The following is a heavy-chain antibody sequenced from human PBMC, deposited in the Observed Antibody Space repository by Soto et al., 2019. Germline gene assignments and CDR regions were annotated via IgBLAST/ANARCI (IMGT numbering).Heavy chain of an antibody. V-gene: IGHV4-28*01. CDR3: ARKTGGYAPFDA. Sequence: QVQLRESGPGLVKPSDTLSLTCVVSGHSMRGDVWWGWIRQPPGRGLEWIGYTKSTGSTHYNPSPTSPVTMSVDTSRSQLSLKLSPVPAVDTAVYYCARKTGGYAPFDAWGQGTLVTASS. CDR1: GHSMRGDVW. CDR2: TKSTGST. J-gene: IGHJ4*02. D-gene: IGHD2-8*02.